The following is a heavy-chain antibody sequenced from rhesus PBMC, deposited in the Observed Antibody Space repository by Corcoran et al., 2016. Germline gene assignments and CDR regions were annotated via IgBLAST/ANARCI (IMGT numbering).Heavy chain of an antibody. V-gene: IGHV4-99*01. J-gene: IGHJ5-1*01. CDR2: ISGSRGIP. Sequence: QVQLQESGPGLVKPSETLSLTCAVSGYSISSGYYWGWIRQPPGKGLEYIGYISGSRGIPTYNPSLQSRVTISKDTSKTQFSLKLSSVTAADTAVYYCARPVTTKGNNRFDVWGPGVLVTVSS. CDR3: ARPVTTKGNNRFDV. D-gene: IGHD4-17*01. CDR1: GYSISSGYY.